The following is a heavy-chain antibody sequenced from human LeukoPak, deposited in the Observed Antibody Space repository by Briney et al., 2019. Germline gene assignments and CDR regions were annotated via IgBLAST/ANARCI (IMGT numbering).Heavy chain of an antibody. CDR2: ISGSGGST. Sequence: GGSLRLSCAASGFTFSSYAMSWVRLAPGKGPEWVSGISGSGGSTYYADSVKGRFTISRDNSKNTLYLQMNSLRAEDTAVYYCAKDSSSWYGYNCFDPWGQGTLVTVSS. D-gene: IGHD6-13*01. J-gene: IGHJ5*02. CDR3: AKDSSSWYGYNCFDP. CDR1: GFTFSSYA. V-gene: IGHV3-23*01.